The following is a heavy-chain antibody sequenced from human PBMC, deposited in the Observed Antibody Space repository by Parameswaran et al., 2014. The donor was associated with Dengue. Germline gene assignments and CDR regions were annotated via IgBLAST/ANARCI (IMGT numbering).Heavy chain of an antibody. J-gene: IGHJ4*02. CDR3: ARDLSYRFLEWLYWDY. CDR2: IKMDGDEK. V-gene: IGHV3-7*03. Sequence: WIRQPPGKGLEWVANIKMDGDEKNYVDSVKGRFTISRDNAKNSLYLQMNSLRAEDTAVYYCARDLSYRFLEWLYWDYWGRGTLVTVSS. D-gene: IGHD3-3*01.